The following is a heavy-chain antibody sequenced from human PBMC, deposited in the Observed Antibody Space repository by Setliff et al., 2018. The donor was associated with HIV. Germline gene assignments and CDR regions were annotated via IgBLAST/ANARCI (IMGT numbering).Heavy chain of an antibody. CDR1: GFTFSSYT. Sequence: GGSLRLSCAASGFTFSSYTMHWVRQAPGKGLEWVAVITHDGSSKYYADPVKGRFTISRDNSKNTLYLQMNSPRADDTAVYYCARDSSTKGMATIWVNFDYWGQGTLVTVSS. CDR2: ITHDGSSK. CDR3: ARDSSTKGMATIWVNFDY. J-gene: IGHJ4*02. D-gene: IGHD5-12*01. V-gene: IGHV3-30*01.